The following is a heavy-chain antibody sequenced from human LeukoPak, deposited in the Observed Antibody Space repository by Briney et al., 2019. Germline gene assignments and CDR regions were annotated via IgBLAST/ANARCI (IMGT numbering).Heavy chain of an antibody. V-gene: IGHV2-70*04. D-gene: IGHD5-24*01. CDR1: GFSLSTTGMR. J-gene: IGHJ4*02. CDR2: IDWDDDK. CDR3: ARMATITAPFDY. Sequence: SGPALVKPTQTLTLTCTFSGFSLSTTGMRVSWIRQPPGKALEWLARIDWDDDKFYSTSLKTRLTTSKDTSKNQVVLTMTSMDPVDTATYYCARMATITAPFDYWGQGILVTVSS.